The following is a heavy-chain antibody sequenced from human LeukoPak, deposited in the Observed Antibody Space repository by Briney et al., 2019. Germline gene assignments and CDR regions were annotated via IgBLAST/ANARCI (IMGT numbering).Heavy chain of an antibody. V-gene: IGHV3-30*18. J-gene: IGHJ4*02. Sequence: PGRSLRLSCAASGFTFSSYGMHWVRQAPGKGLEWVAVISYDGSNKYYADSVKGRFTISRDNSKSTLYLQMNSLRAEDTAVYYCAKGRWLRDWGQGTLVTVSS. CDR3: AKGRWLRD. CDR2: ISYDGSNK. CDR1: GFTFSSYG. D-gene: IGHD5-12*01.